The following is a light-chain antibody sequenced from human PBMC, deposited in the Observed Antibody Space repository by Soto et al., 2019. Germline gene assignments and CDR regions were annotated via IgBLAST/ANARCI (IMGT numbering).Light chain of an antibody. V-gene: IGKV3-20*01. J-gene: IGKJ1*01. CDR2: GAS. Sequence: EVVLTQSPGTLSLSPGERATLSCRASQSVTNNYLAWYQQRPGLAPRLLIYGASTRTAGIPDRFTGSGSGTDFSLTISRLEPEDFAVYYCEQYGSSPRTFGQGTKVDIK. CDR3: EQYGSSPRT. CDR1: QSVTNNY.